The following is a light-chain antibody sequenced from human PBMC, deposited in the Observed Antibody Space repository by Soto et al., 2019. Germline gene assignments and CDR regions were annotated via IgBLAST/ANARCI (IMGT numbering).Light chain of an antibody. J-gene: IGKJ1*01. CDR3: QQYGSSPQT. V-gene: IGKV3-20*01. CDR2: AAS. CDR1: QSVSSNY. Sequence: EIVLTQSPGTLSLSPWERATLSCRASQSVSSNYLAWFQQKPGQAPRLLIYAASSRATGIPDRVSGSGPGTDFTLTISRLEPEDFAVYYCQQYGSSPQTFGQGTKVDIK.